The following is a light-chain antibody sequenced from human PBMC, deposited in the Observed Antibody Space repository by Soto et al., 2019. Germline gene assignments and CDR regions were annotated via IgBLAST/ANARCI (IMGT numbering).Light chain of an antibody. CDR1: QDISNY. Sequence: DIQMTQSPSSLSASVGDRVTITCQASQDISNYLNWYQQKPGKAPKLLIYDASYLATGVPSRFSGRGSGTDFTFTISSLQPEDIATFYCQQLDNHPPNPLTFGGGTKVEIK. CDR2: DAS. CDR3: QQLDNHPPNPLT. V-gene: IGKV1-33*01. J-gene: IGKJ4*01.